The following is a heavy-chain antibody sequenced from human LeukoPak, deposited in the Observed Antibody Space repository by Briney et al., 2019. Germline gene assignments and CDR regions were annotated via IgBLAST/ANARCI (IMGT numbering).Heavy chain of an antibody. CDR1: GLTVSSNY. V-gene: IGHV3-53*01. D-gene: IGHD3-9*01. CDR2: IYSGGST. J-gene: IGHJ4*02. CDR3: ARAYYDILTGYPEYFDY. Sequence: PGGSLRLSCAASGLTVSSNYMSWVRQAPGKGLEWVSVIYSGGSTYYADSVKGRFTISRGNSKNTLYLQMNSLRAEDTAVYYCARAYYDILTGYPEYFDYWGQGTLVTVSS.